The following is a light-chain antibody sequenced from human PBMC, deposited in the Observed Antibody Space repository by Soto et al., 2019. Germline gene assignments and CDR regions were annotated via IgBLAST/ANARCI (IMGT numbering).Light chain of an antibody. J-gene: IGKJ1*01. CDR1: RSVSDTL. CDR2: GTS. CDR3: QHYGDSSWT. Sequence: EIVLTQSPGTLSLSPGERATLSCRAARSVSDTLLTWFQQKPGQAPRLLIFGTSNRAPGIPDRFSGSGSGTDLTLTISRLEPDDFAVYYCQHYGDSSWTFGQGTKVDIK. V-gene: IGKV3-20*01.